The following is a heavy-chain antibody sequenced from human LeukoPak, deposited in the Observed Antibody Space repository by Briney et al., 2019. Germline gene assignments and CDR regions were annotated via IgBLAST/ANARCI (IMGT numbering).Heavy chain of an antibody. D-gene: IGHD2-2*02. V-gene: IGHV3-23*01. CDR1: GFSFSSYA. Sequence: PGRSLRLSCAASGFSFSSYAMSWVRQAPGKGLEWVSAISGSGGSTYYADSVKGRFTISRDNSKNTLYLQMNSLRAEDTAVYYCAKDTWYQLLYVPFDYWGQGTLVTVSS. CDR2: ISGSGGST. J-gene: IGHJ4*02. CDR3: AKDTWYQLLYVPFDY.